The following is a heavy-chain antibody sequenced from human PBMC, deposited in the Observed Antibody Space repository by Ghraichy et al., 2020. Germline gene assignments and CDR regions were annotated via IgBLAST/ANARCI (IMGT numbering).Heavy chain of an antibody. CDR3: ARQEAYYYDSSGYYLSYYYGLDV. J-gene: IGHJ6*02. CDR2: IYPDDSST. Sequence: GESLNISCKGSGYGFTNYWIGWVRQMPGKGLEWMGIIYPDDSSTRYSPSFQGQVTISADKSISTAYLQWSSLKASDTAMYYCARQEAYYYDSSGYYLSYYYGLDVWGQGTTVTVSS. D-gene: IGHD3-22*01. V-gene: IGHV5-51*01. CDR1: GYGFTNYW.